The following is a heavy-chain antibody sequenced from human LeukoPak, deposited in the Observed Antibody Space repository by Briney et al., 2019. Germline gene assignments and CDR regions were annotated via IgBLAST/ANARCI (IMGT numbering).Heavy chain of an antibody. CDR3: ARGRGYSGYDSRLDAFDI. CDR1: GGSISSSSYY. D-gene: IGHD5-12*01. Sequence: SETLSLTCTVSGGSISSSSYYWGWIRQPPGKGLEWIGSIYYSGSTYYNPSLKSRVTISVDTSKNQFSLKLSSVTAADTAVYYCARGRGYSGYDSRLDAFDIWGQGTMVTVSS. CDR2: IYYSGST. J-gene: IGHJ3*02. V-gene: IGHV4-39*07.